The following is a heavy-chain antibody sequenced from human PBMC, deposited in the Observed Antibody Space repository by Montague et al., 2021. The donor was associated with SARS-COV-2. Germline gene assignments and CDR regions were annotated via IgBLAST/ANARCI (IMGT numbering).Heavy chain of an antibody. Sequence: PALVKPTQTLTLTCTFSGFSLSTSGMCVSWIRQPPGKALEWLARIDWDDDKYYSTPLKTRLTISKDTSKNQVVLTMTNMDPVDTATYYCARMTVTTALDYWGQGTLVTVSS. CDR1: GFSLSTSGMC. D-gene: IGHD4-17*01. J-gene: IGHJ4*02. CDR2: IDWDDDK. V-gene: IGHV2-70*11. CDR3: ARMTVTTALDY.